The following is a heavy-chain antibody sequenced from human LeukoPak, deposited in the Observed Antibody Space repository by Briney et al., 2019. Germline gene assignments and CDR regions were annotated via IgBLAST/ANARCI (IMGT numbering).Heavy chain of an antibody. Sequence: GGSLRLSCSPSGFTFSNYAMHWVRQAPGKGLEYVSAISSYGGSTYYADSVKGRFTISRDNSKNTLYLQMSSLRAEDTAVYHCVKIGGYSGYVFDYWGQGTLVTVSS. D-gene: IGHD5-12*01. V-gene: IGHV3-64D*09. CDR2: ISSYGGST. CDR1: GFTFSNYA. CDR3: VKIGGYSGYVFDY. J-gene: IGHJ4*02.